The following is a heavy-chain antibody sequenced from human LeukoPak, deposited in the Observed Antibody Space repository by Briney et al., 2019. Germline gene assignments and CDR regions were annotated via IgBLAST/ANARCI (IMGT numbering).Heavy chain of an antibody. D-gene: IGHD6-19*01. V-gene: IGHV3-23*01. J-gene: IGHJ4*02. CDR3: AKDRGSGWP. CDR2: ITNDGGIT. CDR1: GFTFSSYA. Sequence: PGGSLRLSCVASGFTFSSYAMSWVRQPPGKGLEWVSGITNDGGITYYGDSVEGRFTISRDNSKNTLYLQMTRLTPEDTAIYYCAKDRGSGWPWGQGALVTVSS.